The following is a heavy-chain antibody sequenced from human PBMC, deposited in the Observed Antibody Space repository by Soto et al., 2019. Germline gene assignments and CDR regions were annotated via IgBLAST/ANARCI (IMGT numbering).Heavy chain of an antibody. CDR3: ARAPYSNGWYRFDL. Sequence: PGGSLRLSCAASGFTFSGYWMSWVRQAPGKGLEWVADIKHDGSVQYYVDSVKGRFTISRDNAKKLLYLQMNGLRAEDTALYYCARAPYSNGWYRFDLWGQGTLVTVSS. CDR1: GFTFSGYW. V-gene: IGHV3-7*03. CDR2: IKHDGSVQ. J-gene: IGHJ4*02. D-gene: IGHD6-19*01.